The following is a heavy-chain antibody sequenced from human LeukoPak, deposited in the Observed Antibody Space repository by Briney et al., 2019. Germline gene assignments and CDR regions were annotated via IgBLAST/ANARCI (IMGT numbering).Heavy chain of an antibody. CDR3: ARDLDNYFDY. CDR1: GFTFGTYT. V-gene: IGHV3-48*01. D-gene: IGHD3/OR15-3a*01. Sequence: GGSLRLSCAASGFTFGTYTMNWVRQAPGQGLEWISCTSSSSGTVYYADSVKGRFTISRDNAKNSLNLQMNSLKAEDTAVYYCARDLDNYFDYWGQGTLVTVSP. CDR2: TSSSSGTV. J-gene: IGHJ4*02.